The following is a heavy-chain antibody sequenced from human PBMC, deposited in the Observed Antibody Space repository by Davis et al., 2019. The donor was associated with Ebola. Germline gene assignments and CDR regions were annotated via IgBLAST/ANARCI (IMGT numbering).Heavy chain of an antibody. J-gene: IGHJ6*02. Sequence: GESLKISCAASGFTFTTYWMTWVRQAPGKGLEWVSSISGAGGITNYADSVKGRFTISRDNSKNTLYLQMQSLRADDTAVYYCAKGDRIMLFYDYGMDVWGQGTTVTVSS. CDR3: AKGDRIMLFYDYGMDV. V-gene: IGHV3-23*01. CDR1: GFTFTTYW. CDR2: ISGAGGIT. D-gene: IGHD3/OR15-3a*01.